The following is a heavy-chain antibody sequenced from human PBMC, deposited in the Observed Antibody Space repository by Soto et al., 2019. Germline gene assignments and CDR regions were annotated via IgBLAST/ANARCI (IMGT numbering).Heavy chain of an antibody. D-gene: IGHD2-21*02. J-gene: IGHJ2*01. CDR1: GYTFTSYG. Sequence: QVQLVQSGAEVKKPGASVKVSCKASGYTFTSYGISWVRQAPGQGLEWMGWISAYNGNTNYAQKLQGRVTMTTDTSTSTAYMELRSLSSDDTAVYYCARDAYCGGDCYSLGWYFDLWGRGTLFTVSS. CDR2: ISAYNGNT. V-gene: IGHV1-18*01. CDR3: ARDAYCGGDCYSLGWYFDL.